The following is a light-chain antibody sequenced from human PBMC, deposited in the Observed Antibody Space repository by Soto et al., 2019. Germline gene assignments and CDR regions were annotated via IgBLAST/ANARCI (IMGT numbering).Light chain of an antibody. CDR1: SSNVGAPYD. CDR3: QSSYSGLRGSV. Sequence: QSVLTQPPSVSGAPGQRVTISCTGSSSNVGAPYDVHWYQLLPGAAPKLLIYGNSNRPSGVPDRFSGSKSGTSASLAITGLQAEDDADYYCQSSYSGLRGSVFGAGTKLTVL. CDR2: GNS. V-gene: IGLV1-40*01. J-gene: IGLJ2*01.